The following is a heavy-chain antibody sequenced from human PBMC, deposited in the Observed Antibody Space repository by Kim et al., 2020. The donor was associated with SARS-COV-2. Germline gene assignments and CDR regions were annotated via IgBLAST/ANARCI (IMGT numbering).Heavy chain of an antibody. Sequence: GGSLRLSCAVSGFTFSDHYMDWVRQAPGKGLEWVGHSRDKANSYSTEYAASVKGRFSISRDDSKNSLYLQMNSLKIEDTAVYYCARKCVYNNYDCDWGQGTLVTVSS. CDR2: SRDKANSYST. CDR3: ARKCVYNNYDCD. CDR1: GFTFSDHY. D-gene: IGHD3-16*01. V-gene: IGHV3-72*01. J-gene: IGHJ4*02.